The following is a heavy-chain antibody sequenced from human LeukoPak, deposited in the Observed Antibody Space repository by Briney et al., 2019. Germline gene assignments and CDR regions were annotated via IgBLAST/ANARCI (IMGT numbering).Heavy chain of an antibody. CDR2: FDPEDGET. CDR3: ARHPQSLSSSSAYFDY. D-gene: IGHD6-6*01. J-gene: IGHJ4*02. V-gene: IGHV1-24*01. Sequence: GASVKVSCKVSGYTLTELSMHWVRQAPGKGLEWMGGFDPEDGETIYAQKFQGRVTMTEDTSTDTAYMELSSLKSEDTAVYYCARHPQSLSSSSAYFDYWGQGTLVTVSS. CDR1: GYTLTELS.